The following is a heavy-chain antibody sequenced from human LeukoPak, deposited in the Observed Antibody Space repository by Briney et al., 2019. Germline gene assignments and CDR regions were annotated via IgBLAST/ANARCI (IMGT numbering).Heavy chain of an antibody. CDR2: INPSGGST. CDR1: GHTFTSYY. CDR3: ARERVDTANARPEGFFQYYFDY. V-gene: IGHV1-46*01. J-gene: IGHJ4*02. Sequence: ASVKVSCKASGHTFTSYYMHWVRQAPGQGLEWMGIINPSGGSTSYAQKFQGRVTMTRDTSTSTVYMELSSLRSEDTAVYYCARERVDTANARPEGFFQYYFDYWGQGTLVTVSS. D-gene: IGHD5-18*01.